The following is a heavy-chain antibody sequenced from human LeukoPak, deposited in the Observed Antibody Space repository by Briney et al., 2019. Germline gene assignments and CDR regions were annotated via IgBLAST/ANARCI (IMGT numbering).Heavy chain of an antibody. CDR3: ARDRTGLLDY. CDR1: GFTFSSYS. CDR2: ISSSSSYI. Sequence: PGGSLRLSCAASGFTFSSYSMNWVRLAPGKGLEWVSSISSSSSYIYYADSVKGRFTISRDNSKNTLYLQMNSLRAEDTAVYYCARDRTGLLDYWGQGTLVTVSS. J-gene: IGHJ4*02. V-gene: IGHV3-21*04.